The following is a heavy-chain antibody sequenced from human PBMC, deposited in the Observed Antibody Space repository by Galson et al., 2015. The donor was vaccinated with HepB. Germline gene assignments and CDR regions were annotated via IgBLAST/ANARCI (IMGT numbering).Heavy chain of an antibody. Sequence: SVKVSCKASGGTFSSYAISWVRQAPGQGLEWMGGIIPILGIANYVQKFQGRVTITADKSTSTAYMELSSLRSEDTAVYYCARVASGTLGNYYYYMDVWGKGTTVTVSS. CDR1: GGTFSSYA. CDR3: ARVASGTLGNYYYYMDV. J-gene: IGHJ6*03. D-gene: IGHD7-27*01. CDR2: IIPILGIA. V-gene: IGHV1-69*10.